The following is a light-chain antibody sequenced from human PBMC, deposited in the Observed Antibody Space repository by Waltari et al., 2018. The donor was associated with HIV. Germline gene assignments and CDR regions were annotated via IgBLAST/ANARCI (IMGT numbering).Light chain of an antibody. CDR2: DAS. CDR3: QQRSNWPPVT. Sequence: IVLTQSPATLSLSPGERATLSCRASQSVSTYLAWYQQKPDQAPRLLIDDASNRATGIPARFSGSGSGTDCTLTISSLEPEDFAIYYCQQRSNWPPVTFGGGTKVEIK. V-gene: IGKV3-11*01. CDR1: QSVSTY. J-gene: IGKJ4*01.